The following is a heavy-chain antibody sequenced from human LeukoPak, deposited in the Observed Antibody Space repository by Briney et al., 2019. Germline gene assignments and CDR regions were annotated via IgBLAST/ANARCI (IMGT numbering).Heavy chain of an antibody. CDR3: ASPYYYDSSGYPAHAFDI. V-gene: IGHV4-39*01. D-gene: IGHD3-22*01. CDR2: IYYSGST. Sequence: SETLSLTCTVSGGSLSSSSYYWGWLRQPPGKGLEWFGSIYYSGSTYYNPSLKSRVTISVDTSKNQFSLKLSSVTAADTAVYYCASPYYYDSSGYPAHAFDIWGQETMVTVSS. CDR1: GGSLSSSSYY. J-gene: IGHJ3*02.